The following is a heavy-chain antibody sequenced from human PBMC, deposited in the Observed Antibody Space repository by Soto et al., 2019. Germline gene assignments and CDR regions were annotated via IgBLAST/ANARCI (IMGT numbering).Heavy chain of an antibody. CDR3: AKGSGSSSYSPLQH. CDR1: GFTFSSYA. D-gene: IGHD6-13*01. CDR2: ISGSGDKT. Sequence: EVQLLESGGGLVQPGGSLRLSCAASGFTFSSYAMSWVRQAPGKGLEWVLVISGSGDKTDYADSVKGRFAISRDNSKNTVNLQMNSLRAEDTAVFYCAKGSGSSSYSPLQHWGQGTLVTVSS. V-gene: IGHV3-23*01. J-gene: IGHJ1*01.